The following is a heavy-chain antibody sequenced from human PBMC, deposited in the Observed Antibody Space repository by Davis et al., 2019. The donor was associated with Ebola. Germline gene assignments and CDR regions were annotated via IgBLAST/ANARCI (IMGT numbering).Heavy chain of an antibody. CDR2: IYHSGST. Sequence: SETLSLTCAVSGGSISSSNWWSWVRQPPGKGLEWIGEIYHSGSTNYNPSLKSRVTISVDKSKNQFSLKLSSVTAADTAVYYCARDPSFLYGGNSYFDYWGQGTLVTVSS. V-gene: IGHV4-4*02. CDR1: GGSISSSNW. CDR3: ARDPSFLYGGNSYFDY. J-gene: IGHJ4*02. D-gene: IGHD4-23*01.